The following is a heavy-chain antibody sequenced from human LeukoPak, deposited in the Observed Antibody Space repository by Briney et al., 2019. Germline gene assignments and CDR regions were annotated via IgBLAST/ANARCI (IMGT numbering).Heavy chain of an antibody. D-gene: IGHD2-21*01. J-gene: IGHJ4*02. Sequence: PSETLSLTCSVSDGSITIDSYYWGWIRQPPGRGLEWIGNIYYSGSTYYNPSLKSRVTVSVDTSKNQFSLKLSSLTAADTAVYYCARSLHISAPFDVWGQGTLVTVSS. V-gene: IGHV4-39*01. CDR1: DGSITIDSYY. CDR3: ARSLHISAPFDV. CDR2: IYYSGST.